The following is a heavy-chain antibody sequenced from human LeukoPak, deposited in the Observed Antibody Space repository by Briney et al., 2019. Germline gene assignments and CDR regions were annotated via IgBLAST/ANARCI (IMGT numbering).Heavy chain of an antibody. CDR2: IYTSGST. Sequence: SETLSLTCTVSGGSISSGSYYWSWIRQPAGKGLEWIGRIYTSGSTNYNPSLKSRVTISVDTSKNQFSLKLSSVTAADTAVYYCARGLSLLWFGEPFDYWGQGTLVTVSS. J-gene: IGHJ4*02. CDR1: GGSISSGSYY. V-gene: IGHV4-61*02. CDR3: ARGLSLLWFGEPFDY. D-gene: IGHD3-10*01.